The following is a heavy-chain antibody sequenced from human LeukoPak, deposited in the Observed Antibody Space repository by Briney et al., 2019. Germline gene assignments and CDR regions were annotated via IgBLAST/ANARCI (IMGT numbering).Heavy chain of an antibody. CDR1: GFTFSSYS. CDR3: ARPHLPYGDDTDFDY. CDR2: ISSSSSYI. Sequence: GGSLRLSCAASGFTFSSYSMNWVRQAPGKGLEWVSSISSSSSYIYYADSVKGRFTISRDNAKNSLYLQMNSLRAEDTAVYYCARPHLPYGDDTDFDYWGQGTLVTVSS. V-gene: IGHV3-21*01. J-gene: IGHJ4*02. D-gene: IGHD4-17*01.